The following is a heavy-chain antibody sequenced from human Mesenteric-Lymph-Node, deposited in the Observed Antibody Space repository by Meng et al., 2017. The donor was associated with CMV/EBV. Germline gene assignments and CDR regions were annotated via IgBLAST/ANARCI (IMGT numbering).Heavy chain of an antibody. J-gene: IGHJ6*02. V-gene: IGHV1-18*01. CDR3: ARVLRFLGGMDV. CDR2: INAYNGNT. Sequence: ASVKVSCKASGYTFNSYGISWVRQAPGQGLEWMGWINAYNGNTNYAQKLQGRVTMTTDISTTTGYMEMRSLRFDDTAVYYCARVLRFLGGMDVWGQGTTVTVSS. CDR1: GYTFNSYG. D-gene: IGHD3-3*01.